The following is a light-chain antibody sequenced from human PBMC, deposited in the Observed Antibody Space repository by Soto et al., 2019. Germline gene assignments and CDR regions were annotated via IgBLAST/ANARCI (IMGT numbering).Light chain of an antibody. V-gene: IGKV3-11*01. J-gene: IGKJ5*01. Sequence: EVVLTQSPDTLSLSPGETATLSCGASQSVGNNLAWYQQKPGQAPRLLIYGAYTRATGIPARFSGSGSGTDFTLTISSLEPEDFAVYYCQQRSNWPPSITFGQGTRLEIK. CDR2: GAY. CDR3: QQRSNWPPSIT. CDR1: QSVGNN.